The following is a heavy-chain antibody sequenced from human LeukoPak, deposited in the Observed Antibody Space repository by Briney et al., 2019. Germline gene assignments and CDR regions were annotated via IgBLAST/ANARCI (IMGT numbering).Heavy chain of an antibody. CDR3: ARTIPLPYYYFDY. V-gene: IGHV4-30-4*01. CDR2: IYYSGST. CDR1: GGSISSGDYY. D-gene: IGHD3-9*01. J-gene: IGHJ4*02. Sequence: SETLSLTCTVSGGSISSGDYYWSWIRQPPGKGLEWIGYIYYSGSTYYNPSLKSRVTISVDTSKNQFSLKLSSVAAADTAVYYCARTIPLPYYYFDYWGQGTLVTVSS.